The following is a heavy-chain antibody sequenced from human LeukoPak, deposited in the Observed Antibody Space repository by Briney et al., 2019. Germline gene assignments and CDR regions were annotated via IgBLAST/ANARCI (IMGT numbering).Heavy chain of an antibody. CDR2: IYPGDSDT. CDR1: GCTFTRNW. V-gene: IGHV5-51*01. CDR3: ARQSANSGYYPYYYMDV. D-gene: IGHD3-22*01. J-gene: IGHJ6*03. Sequence: GESLKISCKASGCTFTRNWIGWVRQMPGKGLEWMGIIYPGDSDTRYSPSFQGQVTISADKSISTVYLHWTSLKASDTAMYYCARQSANSGYYPYYYMDVWGKGTTVTVSS.